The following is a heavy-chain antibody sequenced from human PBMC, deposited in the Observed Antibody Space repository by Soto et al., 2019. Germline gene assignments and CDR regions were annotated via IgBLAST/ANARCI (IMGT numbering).Heavy chain of an antibody. CDR3: ARDTRRDGYQTGGIDS. D-gene: IGHD7-27*01. V-gene: IGHV3-23*01. CDR1: GFSFSTYA. J-gene: IGHJ4*02. Sequence: PGGSLRLSCAASGFSFSTYALTWVRQVPGKGLEWVSGISASGATTYYADSVKGRFTISRDNSMNILYLQMNSLRAEDTALYYCARDTRRDGYQTGGIDSWGQGTQVTVSS. CDR2: ISASGATT.